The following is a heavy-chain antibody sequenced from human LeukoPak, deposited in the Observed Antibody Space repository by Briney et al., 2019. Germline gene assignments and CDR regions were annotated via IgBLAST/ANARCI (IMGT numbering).Heavy chain of an antibody. D-gene: IGHD2-2*01. CDR3: AREDLDQLLFGWWFDP. Sequence: PSETLSLTCTVSGGSISSGSYYWSWIRQPAGKGLEWIGRIYTSGSTNYNPSLKSRVTISVDTSKNQFSLKLSSVTAADTAVYYCAREDLDQLLFGWWFDPWGQGTLVTVSS. CDR1: GGSISSGSYY. V-gene: IGHV4-61*02. CDR2: IYTSGST. J-gene: IGHJ5*02.